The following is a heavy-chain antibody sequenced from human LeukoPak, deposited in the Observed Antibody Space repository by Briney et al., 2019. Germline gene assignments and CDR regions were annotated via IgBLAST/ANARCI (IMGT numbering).Heavy chain of an antibody. CDR2: ISSRSSDI. CDR1: GFTFSSYS. D-gene: IGHD3-3*01. J-gene: IGHJ4*02. CDR3: VRDFEWGFDH. V-gene: IGHV3-21*01. Sequence: PGGSLRLSFAAPGFTFSSYSMNWVCQAPGKGLEWISSISSRSSDIYYADSAKGRFTISRDNSKSTQYLQMNSLRAEHTALYYCVRDFEWGFDHWGQGTLVTVSS.